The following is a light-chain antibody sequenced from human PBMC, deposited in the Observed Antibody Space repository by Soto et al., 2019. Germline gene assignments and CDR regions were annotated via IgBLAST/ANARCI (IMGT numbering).Light chain of an antibody. CDR1: QNVNTN. J-gene: IGKJ1*01. CDR2: GAS. Sequence: EILMTQSPATLSVSPGERAALSCRASQNVNTNFAWYQQRPGQAPRLIIYGASNRTTVIPARFSGSGSETEFTLIISSLQTEDFAIYYCQHYKSWPPTWTFGQGTKVEIK. CDR3: QHYKSWPPTWT. V-gene: IGKV3-15*01.